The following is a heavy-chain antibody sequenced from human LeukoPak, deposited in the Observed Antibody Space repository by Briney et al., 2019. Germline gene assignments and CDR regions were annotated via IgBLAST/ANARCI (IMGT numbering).Heavy chain of an antibody. CDR2: ISWNSGSI. J-gene: IGHJ3*02. CDR3: ARPLDSSKTYDAFDI. Sequence: GGSLRLSCAASGFTFDAYAMHWVRQAPGKGLEWVSGISWNSGSIGYADSVKGRFTISRDNAKNSLYLQMNSLRAEDTALYYCARPLDSSKTYDAFDIWGQGTMVTVSS. D-gene: IGHD3-22*01. V-gene: IGHV3-9*01. CDR1: GFTFDAYA.